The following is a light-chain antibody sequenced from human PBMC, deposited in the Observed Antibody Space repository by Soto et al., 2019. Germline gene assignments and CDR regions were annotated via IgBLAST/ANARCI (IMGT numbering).Light chain of an antibody. J-gene: IGKJ1*01. CDR1: QSVSNF. Sequence: DIQRTQSPSSLSASVGDTVTITCRASQSVSNFLGWFQQKPGKPPKSLIYDASNRATGIPARFSGSGSGTDFTLTISSLEPEDFAVYYCQQRSNWTFGQRTKVDI. CDR2: DAS. V-gene: IGKV1-16*01. CDR3: QQRSNWT.